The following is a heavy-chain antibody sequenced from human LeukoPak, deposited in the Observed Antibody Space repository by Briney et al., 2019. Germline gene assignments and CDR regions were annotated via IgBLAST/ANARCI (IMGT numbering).Heavy chain of an antibody. CDR3: ARLYTPGYSRGWYLDY. CDR1: GYSFTNYL. J-gene: IGHJ4*02. D-gene: IGHD6-19*01. Sequence: GESLKISCRASGYSFTNYLIAWVRQMPGKGLEWMGIIYPGDSDTRYSPSFQGQVTISADKSISTAYLQWSSLKASDTAMFYCARLYTPGYSRGWYLDYWGQGTLVTVSS. CDR2: IYPGDSDT. V-gene: IGHV5-51*01.